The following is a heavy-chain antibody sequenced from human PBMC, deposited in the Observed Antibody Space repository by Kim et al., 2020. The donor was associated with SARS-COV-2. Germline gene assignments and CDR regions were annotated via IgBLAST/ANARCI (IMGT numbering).Heavy chain of an antibody. CDR3: TPDVTSVAATY. J-gene: IGHJ4*02. D-gene: IGHD2-15*01. CDR2: IKNKTDGGST. CDR1: GFTFSNAW. Sequence: GGSLRLSCAASGFTFSNAWMSWVRQAPGKGLEWVGRIKNKTDGGSTEYSAPVQGRFTISSDDSTNMVFLQMNSLKTEDTAVYYCTPDVTSVAATYWGQGT. V-gene: IGHV3-15*01.